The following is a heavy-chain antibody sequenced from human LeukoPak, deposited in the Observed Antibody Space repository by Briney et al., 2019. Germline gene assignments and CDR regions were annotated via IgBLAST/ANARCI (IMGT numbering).Heavy chain of an antibody. Sequence: GGSLRLSCAASGFTFSSYGMHWVRQAPGKGLEWVAVISYDGSNKYYADSVKGRFTISRDNSKNTLYLQMNSQRAEDTAVYYCAKDRLRYFDWLFDYWGQGTLVTVSS. CDR1: GFTFSSYG. V-gene: IGHV3-30*18. CDR3: AKDRLRYFDWLFDY. CDR2: ISYDGSNK. J-gene: IGHJ4*02. D-gene: IGHD3-9*01.